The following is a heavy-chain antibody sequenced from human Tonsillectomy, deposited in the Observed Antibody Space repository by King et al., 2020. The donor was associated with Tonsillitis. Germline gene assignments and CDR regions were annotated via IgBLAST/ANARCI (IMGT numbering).Heavy chain of an antibody. CDR1: GFTFSSYA. CDR2: ISGSGGST. CDR3: AKDPYYYDSIGYSWIVYYFDN. D-gene: IGHD3-22*01. V-gene: IGHV3-23*04. J-gene: IGHJ4*02. Sequence: QLVQSGGGLVQPGGSLRLSCAASGFTFSSYAMNWVRQAPGKGLEWVSAISGSGGSTYYADSVKGRFTISRDNSKNTLYLQMNSLRAEDTAVYYCAKDPYYYDSIGYSWIVYYFDNWGQGTLVTVSS.